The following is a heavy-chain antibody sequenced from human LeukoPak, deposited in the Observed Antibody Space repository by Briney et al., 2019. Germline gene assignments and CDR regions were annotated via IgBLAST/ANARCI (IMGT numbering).Heavy chain of an antibody. J-gene: IGHJ6*03. Sequence: ASVKVSCKASGYTFTSYGISWVRQAPGQGLEWMGWISAYNGNTNYAQKLQGRVTITADESTSTAYMELSSLRSEDTAVYYCARAVSTSCCPYYYYYYMDVWGKGTTVTVSS. CDR2: ISAYNGNT. CDR3: ARAVSTSCCPYYYYYYMDV. V-gene: IGHV1-18*01. CDR1: GYTFTSYG. D-gene: IGHD2-2*01.